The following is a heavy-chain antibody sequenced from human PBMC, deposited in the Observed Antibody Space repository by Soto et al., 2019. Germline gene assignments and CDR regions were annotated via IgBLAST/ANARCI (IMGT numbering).Heavy chain of an antibody. Sequence: PSETLSLTCTVSGGSISSSSYYWGWIRQPPGKGLEWRGSIYYSGSTYYNTSLKSRVTISVDTSKNQFSLKLSSVTAADTAVYYCARHPYSDGSGSYGVAQMDVWGPGTTVTASS. CDR1: GGSISSSSYY. J-gene: IGHJ6*02. V-gene: IGHV4-39*01. D-gene: IGHD3-10*01. CDR2: IYYSGST. CDR3: ARHPYSDGSGSYGVAQMDV.